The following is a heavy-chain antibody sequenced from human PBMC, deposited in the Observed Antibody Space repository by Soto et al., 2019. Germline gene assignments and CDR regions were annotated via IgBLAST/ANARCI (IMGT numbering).Heavy chain of an antibody. D-gene: IGHD2-15*01. CDR1: GFSFSGSD. Sequence: GGSLRLSCAASGFSFSGSDIHWVRQASGEGLEWVGRIKTKAENYATALAASVNGRFSLSRDDSKNMAYVEMNRLKTEDTALYYCTRRDCRGGDCYSDFDDWGQGALVTVSS. V-gene: IGHV3-73*01. CDR3: TRRDCRGGDCYSDFDD. J-gene: IGHJ4*02. CDR2: IKTKAENYAT.